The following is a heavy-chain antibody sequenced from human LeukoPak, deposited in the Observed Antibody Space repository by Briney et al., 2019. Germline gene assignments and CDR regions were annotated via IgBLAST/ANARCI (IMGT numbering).Heavy chain of an antibody. CDR1: GGSISSSSYY. Sequence: PSETLSLTCTVSGGSISSSSYYWGWIRQPPGKGLEWIGSIYYSGSTYYNPSLKGRVTISVDTSKNQFSLKLSSVTAADTAVYYCARAMATILKFPPYTYFDYWGQGTLVTVSS. J-gene: IGHJ4*02. D-gene: IGHD5-24*01. CDR3: ARAMATILKFPPYTYFDY. V-gene: IGHV4-39*07. CDR2: IYYSGST.